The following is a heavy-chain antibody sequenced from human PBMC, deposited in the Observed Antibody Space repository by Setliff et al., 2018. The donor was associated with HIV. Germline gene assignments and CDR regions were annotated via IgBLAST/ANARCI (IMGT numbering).Heavy chain of an antibody. V-gene: IGHV1-69*13. CDR1: GDNFNNVA. D-gene: IGHD5-12*01. Sequence: GASVKVSCKASGDNFNNVAFNWVRQAPGQGLEWMGGILPIFGATDYAQKFQGRLTLTAVQSENSVYMELSRLRSDDTAVFYCARGPQSYVDVVPTIGRYYFDYWGQGTLVTVSS. CDR2: ILPIFGAT. J-gene: IGHJ4*02. CDR3: ARGPQSYVDVVPTIGRYYFDY.